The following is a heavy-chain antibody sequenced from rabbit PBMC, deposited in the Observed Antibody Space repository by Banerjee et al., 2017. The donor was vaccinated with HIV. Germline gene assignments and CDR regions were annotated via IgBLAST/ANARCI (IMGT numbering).Heavy chain of an antibody. D-gene: IGHD6-1*01. V-gene: IGHV1S45*01. CDR2: IDTGSSGFT. CDR3: ARTTYGYDDYADLYYAAMDL. Sequence: QQQLVESGGGLVKPEGSLKLSCTASGFSFSNKAVMCWVRQAPGKGLEWIACIDTGSSGFTYFASWAKGRFTISKTSSTTLTLQMTSLTAADTATYFCARTTYGYDDYADLYYAAMDLWGPGTLVTVS. J-gene: IGHJ6*01. CDR1: GFSFSNKAV.